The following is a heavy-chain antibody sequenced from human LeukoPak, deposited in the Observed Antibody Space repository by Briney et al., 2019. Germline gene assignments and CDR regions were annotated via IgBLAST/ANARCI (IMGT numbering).Heavy chain of an antibody. D-gene: IGHD3-3*01. CDR2: IIPIFGTA. CDR1: GGTFSSYA. Sequence: SVKVSCKASGGTFSSYAISWVRQAPGQGLEWMGGIIPIFGTANYAQKFQGRVTITADESTSTAYMELSSLRSEDTAVYYCARDHLANLASRLFDPWGQGTLVTVSS. V-gene: IGHV1-69*13. J-gene: IGHJ5*02. CDR3: ARDHLANLASRLFDP.